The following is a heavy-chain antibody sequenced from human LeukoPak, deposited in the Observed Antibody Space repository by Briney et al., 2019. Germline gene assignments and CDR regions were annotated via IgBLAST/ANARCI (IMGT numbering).Heavy chain of an antibody. CDR1: GYIFTHYW. Sequence: TTGESLKISCQVSGYIFTHYWIGWVRQMPGNGLESMGIIYPADSDTTYSPSFQGQVTISVDKSISTVYQQWSSLKASDTAMYYCARQSRDGSKTRGYYFDYWGQGTLVTVSS. D-gene: IGHD3-10*01. CDR3: ARQSRDGSKTRGYYFDY. CDR2: IYPADSDT. J-gene: IGHJ4*02. V-gene: IGHV5-51*01.